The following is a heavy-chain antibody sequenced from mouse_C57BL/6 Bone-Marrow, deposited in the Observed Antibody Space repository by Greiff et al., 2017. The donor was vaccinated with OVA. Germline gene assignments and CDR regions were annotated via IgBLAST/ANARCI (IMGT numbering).Heavy chain of an antibody. D-gene: IGHD1-1*01. CDR2: IDPSDSYN. CDR1: GYTFTSYW. Sequence: QVQLKQPGAELVKPGASVQLSCKASGYTFTSYWMQWVKQRPGQGLEWIGEIDPSDSYNNYNQKFKGKATLTVDTSSSTAYMQLSSLTSEDSSVYYCAREGSPYGSSSAWFAYWGQGTLVTVSA. J-gene: IGHJ3*01. V-gene: IGHV1-50*01. CDR3: AREGSPYGSSSAWFAY.